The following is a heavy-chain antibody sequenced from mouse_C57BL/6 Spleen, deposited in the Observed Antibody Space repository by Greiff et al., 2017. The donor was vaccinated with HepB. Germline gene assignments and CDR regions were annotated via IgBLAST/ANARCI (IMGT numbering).Heavy chain of an antibody. CDR3: ARLSYDYGYAMDY. J-gene: IGHJ4*01. Sequence: QVQLKESGPGLVAPSQSLSITCTVSGFSLTSYGIHWVRQPPGKGLEWLVVIWSDGSTTYNSALKSRLSISKDNSKSQVFLKMNSLQTDDTAMYYCARLSYDYGYAMDYWGQGTSVTVSS. CDR1: GFSLTSYG. D-gene: IGHD2-4*01. V-gene: IGHV2-6*03. CDR2: IWSDGST.